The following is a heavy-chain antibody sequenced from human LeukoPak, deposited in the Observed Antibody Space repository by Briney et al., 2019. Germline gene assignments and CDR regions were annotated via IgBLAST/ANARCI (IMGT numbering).Heavy chain of an antibody. V-gene: IGHV4-34*01. D-gene: IGHD2-2*01. CDR2: INHSGST. J-gene: IGHJ6*02. CDR3: ARGPRKDIVVVPAAMEEYGMDV. CDR1: GGSFSGYY. Sequence: SETLSLTCAVYGGSFSGYYWSLIRQPPGKGLEWIGEINHSGSTNYNPSLKSRVTISVDTSKNQFSLKLSSVTAADTAVYYCARGPRKDIVVVPAAMEEYGMDVWGQGTTVTVSS.